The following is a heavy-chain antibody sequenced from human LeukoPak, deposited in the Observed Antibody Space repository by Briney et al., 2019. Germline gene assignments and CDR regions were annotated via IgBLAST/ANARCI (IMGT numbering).Heavy chain of an antibody. CDR1: GFTFSSYW. V-gene: IGHV3-7*05. D-gene: IGHD1-14*01. CDR3: ARDNPQGYFDY. J-gene: IGHJ4*02. CDR2: IKQDGSDK. Sequence: GGSLRLSCAASGFTFSSYWMSWVRQAPGKGLEWVANIKQDGSDKYYVDSVKGRFTISRDNAKNSLYLQMNSLRAEGTAVYYCARDNPQGYFDYWGQGTLVTVSS.